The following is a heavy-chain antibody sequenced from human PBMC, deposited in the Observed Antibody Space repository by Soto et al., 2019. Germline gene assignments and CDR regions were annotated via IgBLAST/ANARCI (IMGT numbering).Heavy chain of an antibody. CDR2: IYGDDDK. J-gene: IGHJ4*02. V-gene: IGHV2-5*02. D-gene: IGHD2-15*01. Sequence: QITLKESGPTLVKPTQTLTLTCTFSGFSFSTSGVGVGWIRQPPGRALEWLGLIYGDDDKSYSPSLKTRLTIIKDNSKSQVVLIMTNMDPVDTATYYCAHRFHYCSGRTCAYHFDYWGQRTLVTVSA. CDR1: GFSFSTSGVG. CDR3: AHRFHYCSGRTCAYHFDY.